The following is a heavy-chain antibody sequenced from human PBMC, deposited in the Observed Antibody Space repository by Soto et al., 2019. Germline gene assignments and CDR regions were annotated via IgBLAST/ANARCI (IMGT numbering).Heavy chain of an antibody. V-gene: IGHV4-39*01. D-gene: IGHD3-9*01. CDR2: IYYSGST. Sequence: SETLSLTCTVSGGSIGGSNYFWGWIRQSPGTGLEWLGTIYYSGSTYYSPSLKSRVTISVDTSKNQFSLKLSSVTAADTAVYYCVAYYDILTGYPSLYNWFDPWGPGTLVTVSS. CDR3: VAYYDILTGYPSLYNWFDP. J-gene: IGHJ5*02. CDR1: GGSIGGSNYF.